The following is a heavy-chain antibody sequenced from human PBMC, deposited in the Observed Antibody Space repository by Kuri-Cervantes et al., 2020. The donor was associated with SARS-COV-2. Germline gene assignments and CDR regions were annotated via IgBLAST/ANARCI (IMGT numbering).Heavy chain of an antibody. V-gene: IGHV3-7*01. CDR2: IRQDGGEK. J-gene: IGHJ6*02. CDR3: AREKGVSNYYYGMDV. Sequence: GESLKISCVSSGFSFSSFWMTWVRQAPGKGLEWVANIRQDGGEKYFVDPVKGRFTISRDNAKNSLYLQMNSLRAEDTAVYYCAREKGVSNYYYGMDVWGQGTTVTVSS. CDR1: GFSFSSFW.